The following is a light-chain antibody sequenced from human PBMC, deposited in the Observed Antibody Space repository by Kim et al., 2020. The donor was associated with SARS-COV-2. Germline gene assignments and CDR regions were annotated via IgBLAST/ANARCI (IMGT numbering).Light chain of an antibody. J-gene: IGLJ2*01. CDR2: GNS. CDR1: TSNIGAGDG. CDR3: QSYDSSLSGSV. V-gene: IGLV1-40*01. Sequence: RVTSSCTGGTSNIGAGDGVHWYQQLPGTAPKLLIYGNSNRPSGVPDRFSGSKSGTSASLAITGLQAEDEADYYCQSYDSSLSGSVFGGGTQLTVL.